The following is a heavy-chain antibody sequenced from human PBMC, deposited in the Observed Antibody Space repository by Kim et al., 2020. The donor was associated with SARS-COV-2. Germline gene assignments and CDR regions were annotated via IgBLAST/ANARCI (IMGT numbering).Heavy chain of an antibody. CDR2: INTNTGDP. D-gene: IGHD2-15*01. CDR1: GYTFTRYA. Sequence: ASVKVSCKASGYTFTRYALNWVRQVPGQGLEWMGWINTNTGDPTYAQDFTGRYVFSLDTSVGTAYLQIRSLKAEDTAIYYCARSAPLNEVVVAAADNYWGQGTLVTVSS. V-gene: IGHV7-4-1*01. J-gene: IGHJ4*02. CDR3: ARSAPLNEVVVAAADNY.